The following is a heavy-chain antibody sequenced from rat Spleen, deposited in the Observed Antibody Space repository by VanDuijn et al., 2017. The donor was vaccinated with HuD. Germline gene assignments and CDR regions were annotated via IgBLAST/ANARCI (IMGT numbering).Heavy chain of an antibody. CDR3: ARETGGLMNWFAY. V-gene: IGHV5-29*01. CDR2: ISYDGSST. CDR1: GFNFNDYW. J-gene: IGHJ3*01. Sequence: EVKLVESGGGLVQPGRSLKLSCAASGFNFNDYWMGWVRQAPTKGLEWVATISYDGSSTYYRDSVRGRFTISRDNAKNTLYLQMDSLRSEDTATYYCARETGGLMNWFAYWGQGTLVTVSS. D-gene: IGHD1-12*01.